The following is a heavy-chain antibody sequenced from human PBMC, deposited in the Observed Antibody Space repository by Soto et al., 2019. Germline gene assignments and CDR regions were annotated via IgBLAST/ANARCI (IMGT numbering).Heavy chain of an antibody. CDR2: IYYSGST. Sequence: QVQLQESGPGLVKPSETLSLTCTVSGGSVSSGSYYWSWIRQPPGMGLEWIGYIYYSGSTNYNPSLKSRVTISVDTSKNQFSLKLSSVTAADTAVYYCARLYTFGSIDYWGQGTLVTVSS. D-gene: IGHD3-16*01. V-gene: IGHV4-61*01. CDR1: GGSVSSGSYY. CDR3: ARLYTFGSIDY. J-gene: IGHJ4*02.